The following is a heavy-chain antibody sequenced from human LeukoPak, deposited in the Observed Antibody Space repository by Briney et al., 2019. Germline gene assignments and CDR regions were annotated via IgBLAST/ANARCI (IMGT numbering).Heavy chain of an antibody. V-gene: IGHV3-30*18. J-gene: IGHJ4*02. CDR2: ISHDGSNK. Sequence: GGSLRLSCAASGFTFSTSGMHWVRQPPGKGLEWVAVISHDGSNKYHADSLKGRFTISRDNSKNTLYLQMNNLRAEDTAVYYYAKSQPNDYWGQGTLVTVSS. D-gene: IGHD1-14*01. CDR1: GFTFSTSG. CDR3: AKSQPNDY.